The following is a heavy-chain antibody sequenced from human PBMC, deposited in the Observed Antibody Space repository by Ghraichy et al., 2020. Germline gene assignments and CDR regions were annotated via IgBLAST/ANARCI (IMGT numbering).Heavy chain of an antibody. CDR3: ARGPSYGDYVVAFGY. D-gene: IGHD4-17*01. J-gene: IGHJ4*02. CDR1: GGSFSGYY. Sequence: SETLSLTCTVYGGSFSGYYWSWLRQPPGKGLEWIGEIKLSGSTSYSPSLRSRVTISVDTSKNQFSLKLTSVTAADTAMYYCARGPSYGDYVVAFGYWGQGTLVTVSS. V-gene: IGHV4-34*01. CDR2: IKLSGST.